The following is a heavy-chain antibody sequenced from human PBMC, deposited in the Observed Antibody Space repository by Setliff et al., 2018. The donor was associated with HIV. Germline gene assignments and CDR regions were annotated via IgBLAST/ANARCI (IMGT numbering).Heavy chain of an antibody. V-gene: IGHV3-30*02. Sequence: GSLRLSCAPSEFTFSSYGMHWVRQAPGKGLEWVSFIRYDGSNKKYADSVKGRFTISRDNAKNSLYLQMNSLRAEDTALYYCARKYYYDSSGYYSFDYWGQGALVTVSS. CDR2: IRYDGSNK. J-gene: IGHJ4*02. CDR1: EFTFSSYG. CDR3: ARKYYYDSSGYYSFDY. D-gene: IGHD3-22*01.